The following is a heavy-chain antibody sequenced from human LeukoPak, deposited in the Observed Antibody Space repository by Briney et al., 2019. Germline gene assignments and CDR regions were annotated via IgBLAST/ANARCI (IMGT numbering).Heavy chain of an antibody. CDR2: IYYSGST. V-gene: IGHV4-59*01. CDR1: GGSISSYY. J-gene: IGHJ4*02. Sequence: SETLSLTCTVSGGSISSYYWSWIRQPPGKGLEWIGYIYYSGSTNYNPSLKSRVTISVDTSKNQFSLKLNSVTAADTAVYYCARGLYGDLDYWGQGTLVTVSS. CDR3: ARGLYGDLDY. D-gene: IGHD4-17*01.